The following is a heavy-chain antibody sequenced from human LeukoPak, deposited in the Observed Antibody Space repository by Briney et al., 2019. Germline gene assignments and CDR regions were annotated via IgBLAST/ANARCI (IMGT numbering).Heavy chain of an antibody. D-gene: IGHD6-6*01. V-gene: IGHV4-61*01. J-gene: IGHJ4*02. CDR3: ARESRISSSYYFDY. CDR1: GGSISSGPYF. Sequence: PSETLSLTCTVSGGSISSGPYFWSWIRQPPGKGLEWIGYIFYSGSTNYNPSLKSRVTISVDTSKNQFSLKLSSVTAADTAVYYCARESRISSSYYFDYWGQGPLVTVSS. CDR2: IFYSGST.